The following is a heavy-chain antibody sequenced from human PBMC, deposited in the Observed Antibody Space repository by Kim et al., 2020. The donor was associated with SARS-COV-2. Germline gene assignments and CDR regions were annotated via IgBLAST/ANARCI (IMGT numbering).Heavy chain of an antibody. Sequence: GGSLRLSCAGSGFTFLNYCMNWVRHVPGKGLVWVSRINGDGTTTSYAYSVKGRFTISSDNAKNTLYLQMNSLRAEDTALYYCARRCYDSSGYYYFDYWGQGTLVTVSS. CDR2: INGDGTTT. J-gene: IGHJ4*02. D-gene: IGHD3-22*01. CDR1: GFTFLNYC. V-gene: IGHV3-74*01. CDR3: ARRCYDSSGYYYFDY.